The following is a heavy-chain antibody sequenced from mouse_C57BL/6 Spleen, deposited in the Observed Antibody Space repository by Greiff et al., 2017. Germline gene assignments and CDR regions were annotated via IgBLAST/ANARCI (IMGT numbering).Heavy chain of an antibody. CDR3: ARKENSRSGFDY. V-gene: IGHV5-17*01. D-gene: IGHD1-3*01. Sequence: EVKLQESGGGLVKPGGSLKLSCAASGFTFSDYGMHWVRQAPEKGLEWVAYISSGSSTIYYADTVKGRFTISRDNAKNTLFLQMTSLRSEDTAMYYCARKENSRSGFDYWGQGTTLTVSS. J-gene: IGHJ2*01. CDR2: ISSGSSTI. CDR1: GFTFSDYG.